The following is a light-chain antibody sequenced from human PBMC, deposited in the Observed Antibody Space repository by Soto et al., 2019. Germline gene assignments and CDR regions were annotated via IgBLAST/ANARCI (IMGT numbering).Light chain of an antibody. CDR2: KAS. Sequence: IHMTHSPSILSASVGDRVTITCRASQSISSWFAWYQQKPGKAPNLLIHKASHLESGVPSRFSGSGSGTEFTLTISSLQPDDFATYYCQHYNSYSEAFGQGTKVDIK. J-gene: IGKJ1*01. V-gene: IGKV1-5*03. CDR3: QHYNSYSEA. CDR1: QSISSW.